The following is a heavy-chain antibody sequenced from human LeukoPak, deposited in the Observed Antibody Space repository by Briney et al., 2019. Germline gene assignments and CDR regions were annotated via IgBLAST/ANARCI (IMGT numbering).Heavy chain of an antibody. CDR3: ARQVYYHNRPAYDY. D-gene: IGHD1-14*01. CDR1: GGSIRSYY. V-gene: IGHV4-4*07. Sequence: SSETLSLTCTVSGGSIRSYYWNWIRQPAGKGLEWIGRIDSSGSTTYSPSLRSRVTMSVDSSKSQISLNLNSVTAADTAVYYCARQVYYHNRPAYDYWGQGTLVTVSS. J-gene: IGHJ4*02. CDR2: IDSSGST.